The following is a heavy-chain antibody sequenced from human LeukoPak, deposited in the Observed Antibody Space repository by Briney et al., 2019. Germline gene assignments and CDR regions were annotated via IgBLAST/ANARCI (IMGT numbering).Heavy chain of an antibody. Sequence: SETLSLTCTVSGGSISSYYWSWIRQPPGKGLEWIGYIYYSGSTNYNPSLKSRVTISVDTSKNQFSLKLSSVTAADTAVYYCARGAYSNGPFDYWGQGTLVTVSS. D-gene: IGHD5-18*01. CDR2: IYYSGST. V-gene: IGHV4-59*01. J-gene: IGHJ4*02. CDR3: ARGAYSNGPFDY. CDR1: GGSISSYY.